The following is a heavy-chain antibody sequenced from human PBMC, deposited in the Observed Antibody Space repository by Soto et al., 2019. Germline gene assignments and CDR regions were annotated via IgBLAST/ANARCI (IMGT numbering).Heavy chain of an antibody. Sequence: QVQLQESGPGLVKPSQTLSLTCTVSSGSISSGGYYWSWIRQHPGKGLEWIGYMYYSGSTYYNPSLKSRVTISVDTSKNQFSLKLSSVTAADTAVYYCAYGAPEHYYGVDVWGQGTTVTVSS. CDR2: MYYSGST. J-gene: IGHJ6*02. D-gene: IGHD1-26*01. V-gene: IGHV4-31*03. CDR1: SGSISSGGYY. CDR3: AYGAPEHYYGVDV.